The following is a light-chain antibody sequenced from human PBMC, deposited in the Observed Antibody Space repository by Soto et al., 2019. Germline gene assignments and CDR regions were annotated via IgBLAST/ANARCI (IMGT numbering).Light chain of an antibody. J-gene: IGLJ2*01. Sequence: QSVLTQPPSVSGAPGQRVTISCTGSSSNIGAGYEVHWYQQLPRTAPKLLIYGNSNRPSGVPDRFSGSKSGTSASLAITGLQAEDAAYYYCQSYDNSLSGMVFGGGTKLTVL. CDR2: GNS. CDR1: SSNIGAGYE. CDR3: QSYDNSLSGMV. V-gene: IGLV1-40*01.